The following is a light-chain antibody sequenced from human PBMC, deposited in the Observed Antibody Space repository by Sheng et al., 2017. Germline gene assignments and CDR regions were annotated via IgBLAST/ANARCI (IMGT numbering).Light chain of an antibody. CDR1: QNINSNY. CDR2: GAS. CDR3: QQYDSSPLT. Sequence: EIVLTQSPGTLSLSPGERATLSCRASQNINSNYVAWYQQKPGQAPRLLIYGASGRATGIPDRFSGSGSGTDFTLTITRLEPEDFAVYYCQQYDSSPLTFGGGTKVEI. J-gene: IGKJ4*01. V-gene: IGKV3-20*01.